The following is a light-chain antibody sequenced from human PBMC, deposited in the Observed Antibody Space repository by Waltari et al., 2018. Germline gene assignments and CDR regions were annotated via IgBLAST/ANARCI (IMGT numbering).Light chain of an antibody. J-gene: IGKJ1*01. CDR1: QSIGRY. CDR2: AAS. Sequence: SCRASQSIGRYVAWYQQKPGQAPRLLIYAASSRATGVPDRFSVSGSGTDFSLTISRLEPEDFAVYFCQNHERLPAMFGQGTKVEIK. V-gene: IGKV3-20*01. CDR3: QNHERLPAM.